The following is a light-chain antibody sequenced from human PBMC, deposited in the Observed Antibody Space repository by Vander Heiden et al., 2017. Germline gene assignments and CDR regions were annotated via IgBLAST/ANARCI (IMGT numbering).Light chain of an antibody. V-gene: IGLV3-25*03. J-gene: IGLJ2*01. CDR3: QSAGITGAYVI. CDR1: ALSKQY. Sequence: SFELTQPPSVSVSPGQTDRSPCSGDALSKQYAYWYKQKAGKGPGLVIYHYSERRSGIPARLSGSSSGTTVTLTISGVQAEDEADYYCQSAGITGAYVIFGGGTKLTVL. CDR2: HYS.